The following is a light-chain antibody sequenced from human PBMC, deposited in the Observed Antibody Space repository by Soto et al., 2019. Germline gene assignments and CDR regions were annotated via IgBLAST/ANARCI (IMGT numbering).Light chain of an antibody. CDR1: SSDVGGYNL. V-gene: IGLV2-23*03. J-gene: IGLJ3*02. CDR3: CSYAGSSTFVV. CDR2: EGS. Sequence: QSALTQPASVSGSPGQSITISCTGTSSDVGGYNLVSWYQQHPGKAPKLMIYEGSKRPSGVSNRFSGSKSGNTASLTISGLQAADEADYYCCSYAGSSTFVVFGGGTKLTVL.